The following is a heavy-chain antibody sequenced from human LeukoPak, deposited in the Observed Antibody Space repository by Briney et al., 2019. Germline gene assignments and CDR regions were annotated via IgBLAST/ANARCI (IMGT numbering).Heavy chain of an antibody. V-gene: IGHV4-59*01. CDR1: GGSIGNDF. CDR2: LFYSGST. J-gene: IGHJ4*02. Sequence: SETLSLTCTVSGGSIGNDFWGWIRQPPGKGLEWIGYLFYSGSTAYNPSLKSRVTISVDTSKNQFSLRLRSVTAADTAVYYCARVTGYMIEDYFDYWGQGTLVTVSS. D-gene: IGHD3-22*01. CDR3: ARVTGYMIEDYFDY.